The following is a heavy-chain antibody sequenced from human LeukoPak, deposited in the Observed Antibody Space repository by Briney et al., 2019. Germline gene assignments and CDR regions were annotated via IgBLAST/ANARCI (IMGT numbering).Heavy chain of an antibody. CDR3: ARAVGATTDGFAEYFQH. J-gene: IGHJ1*01. Sequence: SVKVSCKASGGTFSSYAISWVRQAPGQGLEWMGGIIPIFGTANYAQKFQGRVTITADESTSTAYMELSSLRSEDTAVYYCARAVGATTDGFAEYFQHWGQGTLVTVSS. CDR2: IIPIFGTA. D-gene: IGHD1-26*01. CDR1: GGTFSSYA. V-gene: IGHV1-69*13.